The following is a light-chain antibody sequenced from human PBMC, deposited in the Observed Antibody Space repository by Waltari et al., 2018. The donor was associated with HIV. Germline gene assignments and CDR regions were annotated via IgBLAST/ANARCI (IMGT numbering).Light chain of an antibody. J-gene: IGLJ2*01. V-gene: IGLV7-46*01. CDR3: LLSYDGDVV. CDR1: AGVVERGHC. CDR2: DSN. Sequence: QPVVTQEPSLTVSPGGTVILTCASIAGVVERGHCPYWSQQRPGQAPKTRIFDSNNRYAWTPARFTGSFLGGKAALTLTGAQPEDDADYYCLLSYDGDVVFGGGTKLTVL.